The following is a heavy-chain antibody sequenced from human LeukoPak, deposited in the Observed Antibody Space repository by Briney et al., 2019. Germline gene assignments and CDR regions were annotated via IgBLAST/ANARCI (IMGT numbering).Heavy chain of an antibody. Sequence: SVKVSCKASGGTFSSYAISWVRQAPGQGLEWMGGIIPIFGTANYAQKFQGRVTITADESTSTAYMELSSLRSEDTAMYYCAREPRYSSGWFWFDPWGQGTLVTVSS. CDR3: AREPRYSSGWFWFDP. J-gene: IGHJ5*02. CDR2: IIPIFGTA. V-gene: IGHV1-69*13. D-gene: IGHD6-19*01. CDR1: GGTFSSYA.